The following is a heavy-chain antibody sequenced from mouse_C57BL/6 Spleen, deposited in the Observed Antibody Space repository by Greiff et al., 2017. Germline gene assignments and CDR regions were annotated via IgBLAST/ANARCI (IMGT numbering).Heavy chain of an antibody. CDR3: TNWDDCWFAY. Sequence: QVQLQQSGAELVRPGASVTLSCKASGYTFTDYEMHWVKQTPVHGLEWIGAIDPETGGTAYNQKFQGKAILSADKSSSTAYMELRSLTSEDSAVYDCTNWDDCWFAYWGKGTLVTVSA. CDR1: GYTFTDYE. V-gene: IGHV1-15*01. D-gene: IGHD4-1*01. J-gene: IGHJ3*01. CDR2: IDPETGGT.